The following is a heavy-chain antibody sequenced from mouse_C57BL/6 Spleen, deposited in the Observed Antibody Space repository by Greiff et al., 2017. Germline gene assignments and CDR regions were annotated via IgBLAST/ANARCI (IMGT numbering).Heavy chain of an antibody. CDR3: TTRYSNYEDYAMDY. V-gene: IGHV14-4*01. CDR1: GFNIKDDY. CDR2: IDPENGDT. J-gene: IGHJ4*01. D-gene: IGHD2-5*01. Sequence: EVQLQQSGAELVRPGASVKLSCTASGFNIKDDYMHWVKQRPEQGLEWIGGIDPENGDTEYASKFQGKATITADTSSNPAYLPLSSLTSEDTAVYYCTTRYSNYEDYAMDYWGQGTSVTVSS.